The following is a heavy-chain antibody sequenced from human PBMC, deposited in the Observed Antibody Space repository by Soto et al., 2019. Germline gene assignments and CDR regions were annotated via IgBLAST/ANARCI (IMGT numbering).Heavy chain of an antibody. CDR1: GFTFSSNA. J-gene: IGHJ4*02. V-gene: IGHV3-23*01. D-gene: IGHD3-10*01. CDR2: ISGSGGTT. Sequence: EVQLLESGGGLVQPGGSLRISCIGSGFTFSSNAMSWVRQAPGKGLEWVSAISGSGGTTYYADSVKGRFAVSRDNSNNMLYLQMNSLRAEDTAVYYCAKQRAGFGSGSDTYYFDYWGQGTLVTVSS. CDR3: AKQRAGFGSGSDTYYFDY.